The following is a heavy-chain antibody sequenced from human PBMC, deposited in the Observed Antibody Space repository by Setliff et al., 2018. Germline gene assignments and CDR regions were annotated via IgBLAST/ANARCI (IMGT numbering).Heavy chain of an antibody. Sequence: KTSETLSLTCTVSGGSISSYYWSWIRQPAGKGLEWIGHIYIGGSANYNPSLKSRVTMSIDTSKNQFSLKLNSVTAADMAVYYCAREQWLDPPGYYYMDVWPKGPRSPSP. CDR2: IYIGGSA. CDR3: AREQWLDPPGYYYMDV. J-gene: IGHJ6*03. D-gene: IGHD6-19*01. V-gene: IGHV4-4*07. CDR1: GGSISSYY.